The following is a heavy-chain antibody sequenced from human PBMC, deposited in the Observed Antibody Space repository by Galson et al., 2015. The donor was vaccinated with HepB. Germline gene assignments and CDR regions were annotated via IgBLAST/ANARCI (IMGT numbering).Heavy chain of an antibody. D-gene: IGHD3-16*01. CDR1: GFTFSSYT. CDR3: ARAAGPYYFDY. CDR2: TSFDGSNK. J-gene: IGHJ4*02. Sequence: SLRLSCAASGFTFSSYTVHWVRQAPGKGLEWVAVTSFDGSNKYYADPVKGRFTISRDNSKETLYLQMDSLRDEDTAAYYCARAAGPYYFDYWGQGTQVAVSS. V-gene: IGHV3-30-3*01.